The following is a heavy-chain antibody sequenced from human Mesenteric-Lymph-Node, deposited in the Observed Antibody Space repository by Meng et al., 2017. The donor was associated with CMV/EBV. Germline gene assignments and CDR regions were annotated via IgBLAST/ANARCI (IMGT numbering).Heavy chain of an antibody. CDR2: ISTTSDST. J-gene: IGHJ4*02. V-gene: IGHV3-11*05. D-gene: IGHD6-13*01. CDR3: AKGGVYSSSWGDY. Sequence: GESLKISCAASGFTFSDYFMTWIRQAPGKGLEWVSYISTTSDSTYYADSVTGRFTVSRDNSKNTLYLQMNSLRAEDTAIYYCAKGGVYSSSWGDYWGQGTLVTVSS. CDR1: GFTFSDYF.